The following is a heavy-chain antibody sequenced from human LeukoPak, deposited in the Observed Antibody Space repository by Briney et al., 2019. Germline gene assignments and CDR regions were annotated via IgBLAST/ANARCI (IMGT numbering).Heavy chain of an antibody. D-gene: IGHD2-21*01. CDR1: GGSFSGYY. V-gene: IGHV4-34*01. J-gene: IGHJ4*02. Sequence: SETLSLTCAVYGGSFSGYYWSWIRQPPGKGLEWIGEINHSGSTNYNSSLKSRVTISVDTSKNQFSLKLSSVTAADTAVYYCARGRGLLLRYLDYWGQGTLVTVSS. CDR3: ARGRGLLLRYLDY. CDR2: INHSGST.